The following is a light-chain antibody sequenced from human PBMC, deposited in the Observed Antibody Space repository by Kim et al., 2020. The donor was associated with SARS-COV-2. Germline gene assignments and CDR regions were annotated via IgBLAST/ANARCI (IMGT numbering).Light chain of an antibody. CDR1: QSISTW. CDR3: QQCHSFPYT. V-gene: IGKV1-5*03. Sequence: DIQMTQSPSTLSASVGDRVTITCRASQSISTWLAWYQQRPGKAPKLLIYKASSLESGVPSRFSGSGSGTEFTLTINSLQPDDFATYYCQQCHSFPYTFGQGTKLETK. J-gene: IGKJ2*01. CDR2: KAS.